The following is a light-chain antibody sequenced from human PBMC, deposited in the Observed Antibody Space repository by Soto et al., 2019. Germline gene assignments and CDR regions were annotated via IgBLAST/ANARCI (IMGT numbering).Light chain of an antibody. CDR1: SSDVGGYNY. CDR2: EVS. J-gene: IGLJ3*02. CDR3: SSFTTSSTWV. Sequence: QSALTQPASVSGSPGQSVTISCTGTSSDVGGYNYVSWYQQHPGKAPKLMIYEVSNRPLGVSSRFSGSKSGNTASLTISGLQGEDEADYYCSSFTTSSTWVFGGGTKLTVL. V-gene: IGLV2-14*01.